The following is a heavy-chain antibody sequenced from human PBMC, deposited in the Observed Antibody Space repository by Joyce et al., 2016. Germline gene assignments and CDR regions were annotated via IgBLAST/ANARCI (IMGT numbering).Heavy chain of an antibody. CDR1: GGSISGGDFY. V-gene: IGHV4-31*03. D-gene: IGHD5-12*01. CDR2: IYYSGST. Sequence: QVQLQESGPGLVKPSQTLSLTCTVSGGSISGGDFYWTWIRQHPGEGLEWIGNIYYSGSTYYNPSLESRSSMSVDRSKKHFSLRLNSATAADTALYKCARMREWLRFRYFDYWGQGILVTVSS. CDR3: ARMREWLRFRYFDY. J-gene: IGHJ4*02.